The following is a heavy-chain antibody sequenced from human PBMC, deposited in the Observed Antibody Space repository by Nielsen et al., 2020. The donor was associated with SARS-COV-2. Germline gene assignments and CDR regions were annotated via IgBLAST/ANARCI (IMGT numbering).Heavy chain of an antibody. CDR1: GGSFSGYY. CDR3: ARDGSGSFDY. Sequence: SETLSLTCAVYGGSFSGYYWSWIRQPPGKGLEWIGEINHSGSTDYNPSLKSRVTISVDTSKNQFSLKLSSVTAADTAVYYCARDGSGSFDYWGQGTLVTVSS. CDR2: INHSGST. J-gene: IGHJ4*02. V-gene: IGHV4-34*01.